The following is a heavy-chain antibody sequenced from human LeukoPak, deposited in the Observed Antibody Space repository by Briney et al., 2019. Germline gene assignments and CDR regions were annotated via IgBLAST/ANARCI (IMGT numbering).Heavy chain of an antibody. J-gene: IGHJ4*02. CDR3: AREGYYYDSSGYPNY. D-gene: IGHD3-22*01. CDR1: GGSISTSNYY. Sequence: SETLSLTCTVSGGSISTSNYYWGWIRQPPGKGLEWIGSMYYSGSTFYNPSLKSRVTISLDTSRNQFSLKLNSVTAADTAVYYCAREGYYYDSSGYPNYWGQGTLVTVSS. V-gene: IGHV4-39*07. CDR2: MYYSGST.